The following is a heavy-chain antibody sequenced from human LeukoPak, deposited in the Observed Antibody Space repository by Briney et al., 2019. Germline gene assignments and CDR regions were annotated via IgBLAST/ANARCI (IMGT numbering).Heavy chain of an antibody. V-gene: IGHV4-59*01. CDR1: GGSISSYY. CDR2: IYYSGST. J-gene: IGHJ6*02. CDR3: AAGAYYYYGMDV. Sequence: SSETLSLTCTVSGGSISSYYWSWIRQPPGKGLEWIGYIYYSGSTNYNPSLKSRVTISVDTSKNQFSLKLSSVTAADTAVYYCAAGAYYYYGMDVWGQGTTVTVSS.